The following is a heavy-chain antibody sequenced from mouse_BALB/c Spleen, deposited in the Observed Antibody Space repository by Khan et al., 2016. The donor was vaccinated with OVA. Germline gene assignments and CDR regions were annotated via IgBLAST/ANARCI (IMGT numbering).Heavy chain of an antibody. Sequence: DLVKPGASVKLSCKASGYTFTSYWINWIKQRPGQGLEWIGRIGPGSSNAYYNDIFKCKATLTVDTSSNTAYIQLSSLSSEVSAVLFCERENYNGRGCYAMDYWGQGASVTISA. J-gene: IGHJ4*01. CDR3: ERENYNGRGCYAMDY. CDR1: GYTFTSYW. V-gene: IGHV1S41*01. D-gene: IGHD1-1*01. CDR2: IGPGSSNA.